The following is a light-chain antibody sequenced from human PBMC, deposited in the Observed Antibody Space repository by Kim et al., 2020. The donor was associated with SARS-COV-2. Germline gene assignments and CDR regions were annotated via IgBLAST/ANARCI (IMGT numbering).Light chain of an antibody. Sequence: DIQMTQSPSSLSASVGDRVTITCRESQSISSYLNWYQQKPGKAPNLLIYDASTLQSGAPSRFSGGGSGTEFTLTISSLQPEDFATYYCQESSNTPPTFGQGTKLEI. CDR1: QSISSY. V-gene: IGKV1-39*01. CDR2: DAS. CDR3: QESSNTPPT. J-gene: IGKJ2*01.